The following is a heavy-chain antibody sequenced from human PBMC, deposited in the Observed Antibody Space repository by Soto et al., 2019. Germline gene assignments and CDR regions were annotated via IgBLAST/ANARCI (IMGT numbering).Heavy chain of an antibody. CDR2: IRNKADNYAT. V-gene: IGHV3-73*01. CDR3: TRLSSSASFDAFDI. J-gene: IGHJ3*02. Sequence: PGGSLRLSCAASGFIFRDSAMHWVRQASGKGLEWIGRIRNKADNYATQYNASVKGRLTISRDDSKKTKNLQMKSLKTEDTAVYYCTRLSSSASFDAFDIWGQGTMVTVSS. D-gene: IGHD1-26*01. CDR1: GFIFRDSA.